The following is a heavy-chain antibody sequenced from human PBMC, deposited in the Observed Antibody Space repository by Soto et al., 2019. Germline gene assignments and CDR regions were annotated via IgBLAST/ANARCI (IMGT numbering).Heavy chain of an antibody. D-gene: IGHD2-15*01. V-gene: IGHV3-23*01. Sequence: EVQLLESGGGLVQPGGSLRLSCAASGFTFSSFAMSRVRQAPGKGLEWVSTISGNGGNTYYADFVMGRFTISRDRSKNTLYLQTNSLRAEDTALYYCAKEGGYCSGGSCSYYYYMDVWGKGTTVTVSS. CDR2: ISGNGGNT. CDR3: AKEGGYCSGGSCSYYYYMDV. CDR1: GFTFSSFA. J-gene: IGHJ6*03.